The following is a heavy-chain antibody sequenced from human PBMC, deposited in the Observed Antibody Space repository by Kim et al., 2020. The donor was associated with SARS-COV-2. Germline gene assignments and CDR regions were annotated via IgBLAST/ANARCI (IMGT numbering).Heavy chain of an antibody. J-gene: IGHJ4*02. CDR3: ARGLWYYYDSSGYAY. V-gene: IGHV3-11*06. CDR2: ISSSSSYT. D-gene: IGHD3-22*01. Sequence: GGSLRLSCAASGFTFSVYYMSWIRQAPGKGLEWVSYISSSSSYTNYADSVKGRFTISRDNAKNSLYLQMNSLRAEDTAVYYCARGLWYYYDSSGYAYWGQRTLVTVS. CDR1: GFTFSVYY.